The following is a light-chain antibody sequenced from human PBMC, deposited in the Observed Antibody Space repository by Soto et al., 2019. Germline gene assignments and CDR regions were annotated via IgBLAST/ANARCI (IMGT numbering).Light chain of an antibody. Sequence: DIQMTQSPSSLSASVGDNVTMSCRASQNILTYLTWYQQNPGRAPKLLIFDASILQDGVPSRFSGIGSGTEFTLTITSLRPEDFATYFCQQTYRSPFTFGPGTKVDVK. V-gene: IGKV1-39*01. J-gene: IGKJ3*01. CDR1: QNILTY. CDR3: QQTYRSPFT. CDR2: DAS.